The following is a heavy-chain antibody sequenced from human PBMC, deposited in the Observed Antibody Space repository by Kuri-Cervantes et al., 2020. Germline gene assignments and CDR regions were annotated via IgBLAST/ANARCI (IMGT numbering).Heavy chain of an antibody. J-gene: IGHJ6*03. CDR3: AKDHSSSGYYYYYMDV. CDR2: MNPNSGNT. D-gene: IGHD6-6*01. Sequence: ASVKVSCKASGGTFSSYAISWVRQATGQGLEWMGWMNPNSGNTGYAQKYQGRVTMTRNTSISTAYMELSSLRAEDTALYYCAKDHSSSGYYYYYMDVWGKGTTVTVSS. CDR1: GGTFSSYA. V-gene: IGHV1-8*02.